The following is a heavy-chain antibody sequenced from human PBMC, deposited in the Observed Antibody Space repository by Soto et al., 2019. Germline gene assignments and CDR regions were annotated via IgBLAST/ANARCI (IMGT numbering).Heavy chain of an antibody. J-gene: IGHJ4*02. CDR3: ARLVYDTRLNYMYFDF. D-gene: IGHD3-10*01. Sequence: LSLTCAVSGVSLTSGNWWTWVRQSPQRGLEYIGEIFHDGTANYYPSFERRVAMSVDTSRNQFSLKLTSVTAADTAGYFCARLVYDTRLNYMYFDFWGPGTLVTVSS. CDR1: GVSLTSGNW. V-gene: IGHV4-4*01. CDR2: IFHDGTA.